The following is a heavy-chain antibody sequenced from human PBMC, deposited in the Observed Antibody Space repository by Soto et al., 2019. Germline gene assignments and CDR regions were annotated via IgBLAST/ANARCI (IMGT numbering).Heavy chain of an antibody. D-gene: IGHD3-10*01. CDR3: ARGSDWFDP. CDR1: GGSFRGYY. CDR2: INHSGST. J-gene: IGHJ5*02. Sequence: SETLSLTSAVEGGSFRGYYWSWIRQPPGKGLEWIGEINHSGSTNYNPSLKSRVTISVDTSKNQFSLKLSSVTAADTAVYYCARGSDWFDPWGQGTLVTVSS. V-gene: IGHV4-34*01.